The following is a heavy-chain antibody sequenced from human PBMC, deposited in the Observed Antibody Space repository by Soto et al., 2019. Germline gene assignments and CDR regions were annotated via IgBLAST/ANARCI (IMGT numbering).Heavy chain of an antibody. D-gene: IGHD2-2*01. V-gene: IGHV4-34*01. CDR1: GGSFSGYY. J-gene: IGHJ5*02. CDR2: INHSGST. CDR3: ARGRGRRLENCRSTSCHPNRWFDP. Sequence: SETLSLTCAVYGGSFSGYYWSWIRQPPGKGLEWIGEINHSGSTNYNPSLKSRVTISVDTSKNQFSLKLSSVTAADTAVYYCARGRGRRLENCRSTSCHPNRWFDPWGQGTLVTVSS.